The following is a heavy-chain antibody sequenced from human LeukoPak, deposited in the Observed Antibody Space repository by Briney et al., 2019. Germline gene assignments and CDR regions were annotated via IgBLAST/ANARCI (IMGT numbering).Heavy chain of an antibody. CDR3: ARRVLDYGVETFEY. J-gene: IGHJ4*02. D-gene: IGHD4-17*01. Sequence: GESLKISCKASGSSFTSYWITGVRQTPGKGLEWMGIIYPGDSDTTYSPSFQGQVTISVDKPISTAYLLWSSLKASDTAMYYCARRVLDYGVETFEYWGQGTLVTVSS. V-gene: IGHV5-51*01. CDR2: IYPGDSDT. CDR1: GSSFTSYW.